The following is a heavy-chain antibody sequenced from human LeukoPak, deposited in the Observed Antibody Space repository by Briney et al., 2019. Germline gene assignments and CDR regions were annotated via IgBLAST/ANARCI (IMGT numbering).Heavy chain of an antibody. D-gene: IGHD3-10*01. J-gene: IGHJ4*02. Sequence: GGSLRLSCAASGFTFSSYATSRVRPAPGEGLGWGSAISGSGGSTYYADSVKGRFTISRDNSKNTLYLQMNSLRAEDTAVYYCATSSLLWFGELVDYWGQGTLVTVSS. V-gene: IGHV3-23*01. CDR3: ATSSLLWFGELVDY. CDR1: GFTFSSYA. CDR2: ISGSGGST.